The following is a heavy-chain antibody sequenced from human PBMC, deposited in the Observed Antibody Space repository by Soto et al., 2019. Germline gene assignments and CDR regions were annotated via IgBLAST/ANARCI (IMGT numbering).Heavy chain of an antibody. D-gene: IGHD3-22*01. V-gene: IGHV3-30-3*01. CDR1: GFTLSDYY. J-gene: IGHJ5*02. CDR3: VYYCARGTSTAYSPSAP. CDR2: ISSDGSNK. Sequence: GGSLRLSCAASGFTLSDYYMTWIRQAPGKGLEWVAVISSDGSNKYYADSVKGRFTISRDNSKDTLYLQMNSLRAEDTAEDTAVYYCARGTSTAYSPSAPWGQGTLVTVS.